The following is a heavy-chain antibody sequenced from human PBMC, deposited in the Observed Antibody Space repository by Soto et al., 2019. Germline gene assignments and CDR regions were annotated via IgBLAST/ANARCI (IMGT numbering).Heavy chain of an antibody. Sequence: GASVKVSCKASGYTFTSYDINWVRQATGQGLEWKGWMNPNSGNTGYAQKFQGRVTMTRNTSISTAYMELSSLRSEDTAVYYCARGGDYSRPYYYYYYYMDVWGKGTTVTVSS. CDR3: ARGGDYSRPYYYYYYYMDV. CDR1: GYTFTSYD. V-gene: IGHV1-8*01. J-gene: IGHJ6*03. D-gene: IGHD4-17*01. CDR2: MNPNSGNT.